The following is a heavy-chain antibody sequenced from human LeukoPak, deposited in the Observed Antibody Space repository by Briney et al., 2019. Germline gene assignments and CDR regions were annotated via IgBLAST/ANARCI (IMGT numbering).Heavy chain of an antibody. V-gene: IGHV3-23*01. Sequence: GGSLRLSYAASGFTFSSYAMSWVRQAPGKGLEWVSAISGSGGSTYYADSVKGRFTISRDNSKNTLYLQMNSLRAEDTAVYYCAKVTDYGDYYGSTRIDYWGQGTLVTVSS. CDR2: ISGSGGST. D-gene: IGHD4-17*01. J-gene: IGHJ4*02. CDR3: AKVTDYGDYYGSTRIDY. CDR1: GFTFSSYA.